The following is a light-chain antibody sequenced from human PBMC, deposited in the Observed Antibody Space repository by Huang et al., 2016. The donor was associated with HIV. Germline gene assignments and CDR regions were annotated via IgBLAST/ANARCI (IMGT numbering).Light chain of an antibody. CDR2: ATS. J-gene: IGKJ4*01. CDR1: QSISSY. Sequence: DIQMTQSPSSLSASVGDSVAITCRASQSISSYFRWYQQKPGKAPKLLIYATSNLRSGVPSRFSGSGSGTDFTLTISSLQPEDFATYYCQQSYSTPLTFGGGTKVEVK. V-gene: IGKV1-39*01. CDR3: QQSYSTPLT.